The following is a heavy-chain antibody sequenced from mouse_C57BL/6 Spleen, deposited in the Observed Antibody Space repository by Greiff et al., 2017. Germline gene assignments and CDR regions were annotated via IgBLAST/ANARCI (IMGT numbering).Heavy chain of an antibody. CDR2: IYPRNGNT. Sequence: VQLQQSGAELARPGASVKLSCKASGYTFTSYGISWVKQRTGQGLEWIGEIYPRNGNTYYNEKFKGKATLTAEKSSSTAYMELRSLTSEDSAVYYCAPRYYACCYQFAYWGQGTMLTVSA. D-gene: IGHD1-1*01. CDR1: GYTFTSYG. V-gene: IGHV1-81*01. J-gene: IGHJ3*01. CDR3: APRYYACCYQFAY.